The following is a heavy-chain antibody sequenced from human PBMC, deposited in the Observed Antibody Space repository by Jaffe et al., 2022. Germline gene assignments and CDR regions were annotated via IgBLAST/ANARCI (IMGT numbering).Heavy chain of an antibody. Sequence: QVQLVQSGAEVKKPGSSVKVSCKASGGTFSSYAISWVRQAPGQGLEWMGGIIPIFGTANYAQKFQGRVTITADESTSTAYMELSSLRSEDTAVYYCARDSRYSSSPGVTDYYYYMDVWGKGTTVTVSS. CDR2: IIPIFGTA. CDR1: GGTFSSYA. CDR3: ARDSRYSSSPGVTDYYYYMDV. V-gene: IGHV1-69*01. D-gene: IGHD6-6*01. J-gene: IGHJ6*03.